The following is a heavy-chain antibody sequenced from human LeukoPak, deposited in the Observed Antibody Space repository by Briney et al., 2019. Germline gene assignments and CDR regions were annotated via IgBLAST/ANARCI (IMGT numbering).Heavy chain of an antibody. J-gene: IGHJ6*02. CDR1: GFTFNNYA. V-gene: IGHV3-23*01. CDR3: AKAPNGMDV. Sequence: PGGSLRLSCATSGFTFNNYAMSWVRQAPGKGLEWVSAISGSGGSTYYTDSVRGRFTISRDNSKNTLYLQMNSLRAEDTAVYYCAKAPNGMDVWGQGTTVTVSS. CDR2: ISGSGGST.